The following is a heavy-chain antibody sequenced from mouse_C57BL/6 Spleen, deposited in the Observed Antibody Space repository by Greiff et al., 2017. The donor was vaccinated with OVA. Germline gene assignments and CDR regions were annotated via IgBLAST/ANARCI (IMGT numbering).Heavy chain of an antibody. Sequence: EVHLVESGGGLVQPGGSLKLSCAASGFTFSDYYMYWVRQTPEKRLEWVAYISNGGGSTYYPDTVKGRFTISRDNAKNTLYPQMSRLKSEDTAMYYSARQSTTVLATRYYAMDYWGQGTSVTVSS. CDR3: ARQSTTVLATRYYAMDY. V-gene: IGHV5-12*01. CDR1: GFTFSDYY. J-gene: IGHJ4*01. CDR2: ISNGGGST. D-gene: IGHD1-1*01.